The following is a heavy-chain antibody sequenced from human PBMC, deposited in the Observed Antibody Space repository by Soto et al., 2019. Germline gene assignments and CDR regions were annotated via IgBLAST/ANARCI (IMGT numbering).Heavy chain of an antibody. V-gene: IGHV1-69*12. Sequence: QVQLVQSGAEVKKPGSSVKVSCKASGGTFSSYAISWVRQAPGQGLEWMGGIIPIFGTANYAQKFQGRVTITADESTSTAYMELSSQRSEDTAVYYCARGYNWNDVASYYYYGMDVWGQGTTVTVSS. D-gene: IGHD1-20*01. CDR2: IIPIFGTA. J-gene: IGHJ6*02. CDR3: ARGYNWNDVASYYYYGMDV. CDR1: GGTFSSYA.